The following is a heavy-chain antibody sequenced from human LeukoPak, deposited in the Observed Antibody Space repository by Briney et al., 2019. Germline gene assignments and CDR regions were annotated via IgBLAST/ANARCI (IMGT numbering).Heavy chain of an antibody. CDR3: AKDLYGYYSSFV. J-gene: IGHJ3*01. V-gene: IGHV3-21*01. CDR1: GFTFSRYS. CDR2: ISTTST. Sequence: GGSLKLSCTASGFTFSRYSMNWVRQAPGKGLEWVSYISTTSTYYADSMKGRFTISRGNSKDTLYLQMNSLRAEDTAVYYCAKDLYGYYSSFVWGQGTMVTVSS. D-gene: IGHD3-3*01.